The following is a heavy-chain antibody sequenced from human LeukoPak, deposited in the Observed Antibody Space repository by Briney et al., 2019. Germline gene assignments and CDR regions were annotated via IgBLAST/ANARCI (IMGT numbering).Heavy chain of an antibody. V-gene: IGHV4-34*01. J-gene: IGHJ4*02. CDR1: GGSFSGYY. CDR3: ARAYNWNYKLDY. D-gene: IGHD1-7*01. CDR2: INHSGST. Sequence: ASETLSLTCAAYGGSFSGYYWSWIRQPPGKGLEWIGEINHSGSTNYNPSLKSRVTISVDTSKNQFSLKLSSVTAADTAVYYCARAYNWNYKLDYWGQGTLVTVSS.